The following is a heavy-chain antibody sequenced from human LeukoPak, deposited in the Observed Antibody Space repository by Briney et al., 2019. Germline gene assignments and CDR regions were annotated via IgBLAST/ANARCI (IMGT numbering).Heavy chain of an antibody. D-gene: IGHD4-23*01. CDR3: ASPLVESSGNVHFGL. CDR2: IKPEGSWK. CDR1: GFTFSIYW. Sequence: GGSLRLSCAASGFTFSIYWMTWVRQAPGKGLEWVANIKPEGSWKSYVDSVKGRFIISRDNAKKSLYMEMNSLRAEDTAVYYCASPLVESSGNVHFGLWGRGTLVTVSS. J-gene: IGHJ2*01. V-gene: IGHV3-7*05.